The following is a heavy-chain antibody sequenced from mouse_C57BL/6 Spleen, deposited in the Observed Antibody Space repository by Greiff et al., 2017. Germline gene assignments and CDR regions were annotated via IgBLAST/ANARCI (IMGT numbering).Heavy chain of an antibody. V-gene: IGHV14-4*01. D-gene: IGHD2-3*01. J-gene: IGHJ2*01. CDR3: TLYDGLEGNY. Sequence: EVQLQQSGAELVRPGASVKLSCTASGFNIKDDYMHWVKQRPEQGLEWIGWIDPENGDTEYASKFQGKATITADTSSNTAYLQLSSLTSEDTAVYYCTLYDGLEGNYWGQGTTLTVSS. CDR2: IDPENGDT. CDR1: GFNIKDDY.